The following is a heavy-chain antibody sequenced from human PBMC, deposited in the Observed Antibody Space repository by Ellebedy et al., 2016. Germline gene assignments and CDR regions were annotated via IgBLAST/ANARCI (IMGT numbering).Heavy chain of an antibody. D-gene: IGHD6-6*01. J-gene: IGHJ4*02. CDR3: ARDLRITARDYYLDY. CDR1: GFTFGDYA. CDR2: ISWNSGTT. V-gene: IGHV3-9*01. Sequence: GGSLRLSCAASGFTFGDYAMHWVRQAPGKGLEWVSGISWNSGTTDYADFVKGRFTISRDNAKNSLYLQMNRLRADDTAFYYCARDLRITARDYYLDYWGQGTLVTVSS.